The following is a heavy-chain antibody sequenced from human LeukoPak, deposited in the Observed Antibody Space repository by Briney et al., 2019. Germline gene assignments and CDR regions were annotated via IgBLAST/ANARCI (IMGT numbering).Heavy chain of an antibody. CDR1: GGSISSYY. V-gene: IGHV4-59*01. J-gene: IGHJ4*02. Sequence: SETLSLTCTVSGGSISSYYWSWIRQPPGKGLEWIGYIYYSGSTNYNPSLKSRVTISVDTSKNQFSLKLSSVTAADTAVYYCARGGDYVWGSYRYTLGYWGQGTLVTVSS. CDR3: ARGGDYVWGSYRYTLGY. D-gene: IGHD3-16*02. CDR2: IYYSGST.